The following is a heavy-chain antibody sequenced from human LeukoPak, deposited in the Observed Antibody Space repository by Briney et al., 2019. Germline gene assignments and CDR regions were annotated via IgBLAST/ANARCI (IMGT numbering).Heavy chain of an antibody. CDR2: IYYSGST. CDR1: GGSISSSSYY. D-gene: IGHD3-9*01. CDR3: ASGGLRYFDWSQGVFDY. V-gene: IGHV4-39*01. Sequence: PSETLSLTCTVSGGSISSSSYYWGWIRQPPGKGLEWIGSIYYSGSTYYNPSLKSRVTISVDTSKNQFSLKLSSVTAADTAVYYCASGGLRYFDWSQGVFDYWGQGTLVTVSS. J-gene: IGHJ4*02.